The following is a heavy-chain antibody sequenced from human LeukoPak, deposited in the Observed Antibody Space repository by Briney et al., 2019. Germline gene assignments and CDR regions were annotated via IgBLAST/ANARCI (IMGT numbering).Heavy chain of an antibody. Sequence: KSSETLSLTCTVSGYSISSGYYWGWIRQPPGKGLEWIGSIYQSGSTYYNPSLKSRVTISVDTSKNQFSLKLSSVTAADTAVYYCARVPGPNWFDPWGQGTLVTVSP. J-gene: IGHJ5*02. CDR2: IYQSGST. CDR1: GYSISSGYY. V-gene: IGHV4-38-2*02. CDR3: ARVPGPNWFDP.